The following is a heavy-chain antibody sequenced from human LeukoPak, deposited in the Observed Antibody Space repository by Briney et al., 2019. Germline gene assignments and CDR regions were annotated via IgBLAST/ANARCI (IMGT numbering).Heavy chain of an antibody. Sequence: ASVKVSCKASGYTFTSYYMHWVRQDPGQGLEWMGWINPNSGGTNYAQKFQGRVTMTRDTSISTAYMELSRLRSGDTAVYYCARVLLSSRIAVAGPFDYWGQGTLVTVSS. CDR1: GYTFTSYY. J-gene: IGHJ4*02. D-gene: IGHD6-19*01. CDR3: ARVLLSSRIAVAGPFDY. CDR2: INPNSGGT. V-gene: IGHV1-2*02.